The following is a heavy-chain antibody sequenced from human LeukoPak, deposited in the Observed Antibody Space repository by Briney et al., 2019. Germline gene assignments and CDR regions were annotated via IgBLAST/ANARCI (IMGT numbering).Heavy chain of an antibody. D-gene: IGHD1-1*01. Sequence: GGFLRLSCAASGITVSSNYMSLVRQAPGEGLEWVSVIYSGGITYYADTVKGRFTISRDNSKNTLYLKMNSLRAEDTAVYYCALQRPLKGVWGEGTPVTVSS. CDR2: IYSGGIT. V-gene: IGHV3-66*04. CDR3: ALQRPLKGV. J-gene: IGHJ6*04. CDR1: GITVSSNY.